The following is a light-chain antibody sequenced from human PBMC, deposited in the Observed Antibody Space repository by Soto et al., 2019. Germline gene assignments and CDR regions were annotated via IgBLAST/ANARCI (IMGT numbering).Light chain of an antibody. CDR3: SSYRSSSTRV. CDR1: SSDVGAYDY. CDR2: EVS. Sequence: QSVLTQPASVSGSPGQSITISCTGTSSDVGAYDYVSWYQQHPDKAPKLMIYEVSNRPSGVSNCFSGSKSVNTATLTISGLQADDEADYYCSSYRSSSTRVFGTGTKVTVL. V-gene: IGLV2-14*03. J-gene: IGLJ1*01.